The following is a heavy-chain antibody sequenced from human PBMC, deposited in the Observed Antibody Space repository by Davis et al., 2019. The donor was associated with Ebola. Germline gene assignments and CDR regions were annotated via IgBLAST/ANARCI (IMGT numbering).Heavy chain of an antibody. CDR1: GFVFSSYV. V-gene: IGHV3-23*01. CDR2: IRGSGGST. J-gene: IGHJ6*04. CDR3: AKERLMGVVVVAATQGMDV. Sequence: PGGSLRLSCAASGFVFSSYVMSWVRQAPGKGLEWVPAIRGSGGSTYYADSVKGRFTISRDNSTNTLYLQMNSLSAEETAVYYCAKERLMGVVVVAATQGMDVWGEGTTVTVSS. D-gene: IGHD2-15*01.